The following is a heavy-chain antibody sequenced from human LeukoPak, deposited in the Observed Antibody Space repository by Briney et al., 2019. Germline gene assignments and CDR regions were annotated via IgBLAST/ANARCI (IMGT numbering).Heavy chain of an antibody. J-gene: IGHJ4*02. CDR1: GYSFTSYW. D-gene: IGHD4-23*01. V-gene: IGHV5-51*01. Sequence: KHGESLKICCERAGYSFTSYWIAWVRQMPGKGLEWMGIIYPCDSDTLYSPSCQGQVTISAEKYISTAYLQWSSLKTSDTAMYYCARRDYGGKHFDYWGQGTLVTVSS. CDR3: ARRDYGGKHFDY. CDR2: IYPCDSDT.